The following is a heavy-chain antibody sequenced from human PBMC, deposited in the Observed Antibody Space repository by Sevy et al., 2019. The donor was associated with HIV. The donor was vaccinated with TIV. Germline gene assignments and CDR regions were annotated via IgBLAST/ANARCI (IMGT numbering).Heavy chain of an antibody. J-gene: IGHJ4*02. CDR3: ARDLGTGYFDF. CDR2: IGGSNYMI. CDR1: GFTFSDYY. Sequence: GGSLRLSCAASGFTFSDYYMSWIRQAPGKGLEWISYIGGSNYMIYYAESVKGRFTISRDNAKKSLYLQMNSLRPEDSAVYFCARDLGTGYFDFWGQGILVTVSS. D-gene: IGHD1-26*01. V-gene: IGHV3-11*01.